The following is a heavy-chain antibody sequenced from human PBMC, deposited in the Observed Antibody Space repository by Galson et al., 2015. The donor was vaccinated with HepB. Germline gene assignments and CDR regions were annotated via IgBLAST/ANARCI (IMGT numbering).Heavy chain of an antibody. D-gene: IGHD3-10*01. Sequence: SLRLSCAASGFTFSGSAMHWVRRASGKGLEWVANIKQDGSEKNYVDSVKGRFTISRDNAKKSLYLQMNSLRAEDTAVYYCVARGYWGQGTLVTVSS. CDR1: GFTFSGSA. V-gene: IGHV3-7*02. CDR2: IKQDGSEK. CDR3: VARGY. J-gene: IGHJ4*02.